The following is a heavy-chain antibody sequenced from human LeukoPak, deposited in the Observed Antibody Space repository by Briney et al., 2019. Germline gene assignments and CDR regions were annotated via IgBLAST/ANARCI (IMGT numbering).Heavy chain of an antibody. CDR1: GFTFSSYG. D-gene: IGHD2-15*01. CDR2: ISYDGSNK. J-gene: IGHJ3*02. V-gene: IGHV3-30*18. Sequence: GGSLRLSCAASGFTFSSYGMHWVRQAPGKGLEWVAVISYDGSNKYYADSVKGRFTISRDNSKNTLYLQMNSLRAEDTAVYYCAKDELLLGAFDIWGQGTMVTVSS. CDR3: AKDELLLGAFDI.